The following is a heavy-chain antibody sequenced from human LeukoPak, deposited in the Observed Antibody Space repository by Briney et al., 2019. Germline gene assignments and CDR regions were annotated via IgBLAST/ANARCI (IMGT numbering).Heavy chain of an antibody. CDR2: VYYGRTT. D-gene: IGHD1-26*01. CDR3: ARLFHPALSGNYPFDY. V-gene: IGHV4-39*02. J-gene: IGHJ4*02. CDR1: AGSFISSSHH. Sequence: PSETLSLTCTVSAGSFISSSHHWGWIRQSPGKGLEWIGTVYYGRTTYYNPSLDGRVTISLDTSANHFSLQLNSVTAADTAMYYCARLFHPALSGNYPFDYWGQGTLVTVSS.